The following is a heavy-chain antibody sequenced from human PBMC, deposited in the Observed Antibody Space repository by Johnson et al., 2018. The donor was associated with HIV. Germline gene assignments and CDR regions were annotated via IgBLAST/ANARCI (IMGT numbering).Heavy chain of an antibody. CDR1: GLTFSNAW. Sequence: VQLVESGGGLVKPGGSLRLSCAASGLTFSNAWMSWVRQAPGKGLEWVGRITSQTDGGTTDYAAPVKGRFTISRDDSKNTLYLQMNSLKTEDTAVYYCTTGPMGAFDIWGQGTMVTVSS. CDR2: ITSQTDGGTT. D-gene: IGHD3-16*01. CDR3: TTGPMGAFDI. J-gene: IGHJ3*02. V-gene: IGHV3-15*01.